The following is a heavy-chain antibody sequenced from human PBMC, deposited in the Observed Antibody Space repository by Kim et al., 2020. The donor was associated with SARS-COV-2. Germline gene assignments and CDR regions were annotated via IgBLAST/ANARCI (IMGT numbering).Heavy chain of an antibody. V-gene: IGHV3-48*03. CDR3: NWPPAY. Sequence: SSGSTIYYADSVKGRFTISRDNAKNSLYLQMNSLRAEDTAVYYCNWPPAYWGQGTLVTVSS. D-gene: IGHD1-1*01. J-gene: IGHJ4*02. CDR2: SSGSTI.